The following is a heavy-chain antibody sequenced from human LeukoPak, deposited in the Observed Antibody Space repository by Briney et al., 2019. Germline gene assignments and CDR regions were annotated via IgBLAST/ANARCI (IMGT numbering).Heavy chain of an antibody. Sequence: SETLSLTCAVYGGSFSGYYWSWIRQPPGKELEWIGEINHSGSTNYNPSLKSRVTISVDTSKNQFSLKLSSVTAADTAVYYCARGFWGFLHYYYYYMDVWGKGTTVTVSS. V-gene: IGHV4-34*01. J-gene: IGHJ6*03. CDR1: GGSFSGYY. CDR2: INHSGST. D-gene: IGHD3-16*01. CDR3: ARGFWGFLHYYYYYMDV.